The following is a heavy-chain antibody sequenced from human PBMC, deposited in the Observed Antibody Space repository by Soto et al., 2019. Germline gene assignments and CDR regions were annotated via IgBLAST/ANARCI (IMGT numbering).Heavy chain of an antibody. Sequence: SETLSLTCTVSGASISYGGFSWSWIRQSPGKGLEWIGYISHLESTYFHPSFKSRLTMPIDRTRNQFSLKLSSVTAADTAVYYCARGGGYDSFDYWGQGVLVTVSS. CDR3: ARGGGYDSFDY. CDR2: ISHLEST. D-gene: IGHD5-12*01. CDR1: GASISYGGFS. V-gene: IGHV4-30-2*06. J-gene: IGHJ4*02.